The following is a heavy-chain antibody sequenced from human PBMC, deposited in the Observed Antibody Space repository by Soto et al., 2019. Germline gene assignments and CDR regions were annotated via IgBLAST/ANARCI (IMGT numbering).Heavy chain of an antibody. CDR1: GGSISSGDYY. J-gene: IGHJ6*02. CDR2: IYYSGST. Sequence: SETLSLTCTVSGGSISSGDYYWSWIRQPPGKGLEWIGYIYYSGSTYYNPSLKSRVTISVDTSKNQFSLKLSSVTAADTAVYYCARTLHIYYYYGMDVWGQGTTVTVSS. CDR3: ARTLHIYYYYGMDV. V-gene: IGHV4-30-4*02.